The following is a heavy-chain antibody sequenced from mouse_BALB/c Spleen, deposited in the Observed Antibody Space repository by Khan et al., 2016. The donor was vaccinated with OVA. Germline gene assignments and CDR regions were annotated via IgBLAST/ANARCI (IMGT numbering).Heavy chain of an antibody. CDR2: IWSDGST. CDR1: GFSLTNYG. Sequence: QVQLQQSGPGLVAPSQSLSITCTISGFSLTNYGVHWVRQPPGKGLEWLVVIWSDGSTTYNSALKSRLTITKDNSKSQVFLKMNCLQSEDTAVYFCARQPYYHYNIMDYWGQGTAVTVSS. J-gene: IGHJ4*01. D-gene: IGHD2-10*01. V-gene: IGHV2-6-1*01. CDR3: ARQPYYHYNIMDY.